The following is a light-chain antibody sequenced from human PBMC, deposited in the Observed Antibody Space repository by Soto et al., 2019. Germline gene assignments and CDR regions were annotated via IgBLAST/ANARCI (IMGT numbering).Light chain of an antibody. Sequence: EIQMTQSPSTLSASVGDRVTVTCRASQTIGRWLAWYQQKPGKAPKLLIYDASSLESRVPSRFSGSGSGTEFTLTISSLQPDDFATYYCQQYNTYSPERTFGQGTKVDI. J-gene: IGKJ1*01. CDR3: QQYNTYSPERT. V-gene: IGKV1-5*01. CDR1: QTIGRW. CDR2: DAS.